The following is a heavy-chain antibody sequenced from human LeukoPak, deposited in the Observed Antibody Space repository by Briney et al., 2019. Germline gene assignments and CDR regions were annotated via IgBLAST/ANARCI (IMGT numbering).Heavy chain of an antibody. J-gene: IGHJ4*02. CDR2: VNPSNGAA. V-gene: IGHV1-2*02. D-gene: IGHD3-10*01. CDR1: GYTFTGYY. CDR3: ARDRGVSGTSGSYCDY. Sequence: ASVKVSCKASGYTFTGYYMHWVRQAPGQGLEWMGWVNPSNGAANYAQKFQGRVTMTRDTSIRTAYMELSRLRSDDTATFYCARDRGVSGTSGSYCDYWGQGTLVTVSS.